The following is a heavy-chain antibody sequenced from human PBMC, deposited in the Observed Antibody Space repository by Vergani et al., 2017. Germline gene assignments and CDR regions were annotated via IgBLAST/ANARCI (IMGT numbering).Heavy chain of an antibody. CDR3: ARDRGNWREPLDY. Sequence: QVQLVESGGGVVQPGRSLRLSCAASGFTFSSYGMHWVSQAPGKGLEWVAVIWYDGSNKYYADSVKGRFTISRDNSKNTLYLQMNSLRAEDTAVYYCARDRGNWREPLDYWGQGTLVTVSS. V-gene: IGHV3-33*01. J-gene: IGHJ4*02. CDR1: GFTFSSYG. CDR2: IWYDGSNK. D-gene: IGHD1-1*01.